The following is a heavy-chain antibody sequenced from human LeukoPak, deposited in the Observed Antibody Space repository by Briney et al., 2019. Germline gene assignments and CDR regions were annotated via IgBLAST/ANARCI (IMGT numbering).Heavy chain of an antibody. CDR2: ISYDGSYT. V-gene: IGHV3-30*04. Sequence: PGGSLRLSCVDSGLSFNTYAMHWVRQAPGKGLEWVAAISYDGSYTYYRDSVRGRFTISRDNSKNTMYLQMNSLRAEDTAMYYCARALDVWGKGTTATVSS. J-gene: IGHJ6*04. CDR1: GLSFNTYA. CDR3: ARALDV.